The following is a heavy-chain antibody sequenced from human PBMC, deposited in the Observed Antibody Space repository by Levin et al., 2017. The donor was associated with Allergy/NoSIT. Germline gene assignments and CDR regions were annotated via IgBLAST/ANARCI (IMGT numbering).Heavy chain of an antibody. CDR2: IYTSGST. CDR1: GGSISSYY. J-gene: IGHJ5*02. CDR3: AREKTGSGWPWVEGGHSWFDP. D-gene: IGHD6-19*01. Sequence: SETLSLTCTVSGGSISSYYWSWIRQPAGKGLEWIGRIYTSGSTNYNPSLKSRVTMSVDTSKNQFSLKLSSVTAADTAVYYCAREKTGSGWPWVEGGHSWFDPWGQGTLVTVSS. V-gene: IGHV4-4*07.